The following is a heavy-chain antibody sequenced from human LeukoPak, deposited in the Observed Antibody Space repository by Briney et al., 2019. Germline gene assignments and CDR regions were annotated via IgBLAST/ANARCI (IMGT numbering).Heavy chain of an antibody. V-gene: IGHV4-59*01. CDR3: ARGPRRYLDY. J-gene: IGHJ4*02. CDR1: GGSISRYY. D-gene: IGHD3-9*01. CDR2: IYYSGST. Sequence: PSETLSLTCTVSGGSISRYYWSWIRQPPGKGLEWIGYIYYSGSTNYNPSLKSRVTISVDTSKNQFSLKLSSVTAADTAVYYCARGPRRYLDYWGQGTLVTVSS.